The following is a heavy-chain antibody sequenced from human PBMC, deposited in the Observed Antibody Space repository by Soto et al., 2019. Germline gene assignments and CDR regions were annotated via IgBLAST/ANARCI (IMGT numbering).Heavy chain of an antibody. CDR1: GFTVTSNY. J-gene: IGHJ6*03. V-gene: IGHV3-53*04. CDR3: ASILYSNTFYYYYMDV. D-gene: IGHD6-13*01. CDR2: IDSGGST. Sequence: EVQLVESGGGLVQAGGSLRLSCAASGFTVTSNYMTLVRQAPGKGLEWVSGIDSGGSTYYADYVKVRFTISRHNSKNTLYLQMSSLRREDTAVYYCASILYSNTFYYYYMDVWGKGTTVTVSS.